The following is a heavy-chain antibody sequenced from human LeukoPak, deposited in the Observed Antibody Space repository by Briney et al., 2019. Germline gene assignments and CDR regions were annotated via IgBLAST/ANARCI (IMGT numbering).Heavy chain of an antibody. CDR1: GFTFSNYG. J-gene: IGHJ4*02. CDR3: ARGGGVYDLWSGFDY. V-gene: IGHV3-30*03. CDR2: ISYDGTNK. Sequence: GGSLRLSCAGSGFTFSNYGMHWVRQAPGKGPEWVAVISYDGTNKYYADSVKGRFTISRDNSKNTLYLQMNSLRAEDTAVYYCARGGGVYDLWSGFDYWGQGTLVAVSS. D-gene: IGHD3-3*01.